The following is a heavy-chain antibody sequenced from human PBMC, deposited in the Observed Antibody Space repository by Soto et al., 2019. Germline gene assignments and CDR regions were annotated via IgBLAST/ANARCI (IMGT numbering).Heavy chain of an antibody. CDR2: IYYSGST. J-gene: IGHJ2*01. CDR1: GGSISTSSYY. CDR3: ARRRRADGYFDL. Sequence: QLQLQESGPGLVKPSETLSLTCTVSGGSISTSSYYWGWIRQPPGKGLEWIGSIYYSGSTYYNPSLKSRVTISVDTSKNQFSLKLSSVTAADTAVYHCARRRRADGYFDLWGRGTLVTVSS. V-gene: IGHV4-39*01.